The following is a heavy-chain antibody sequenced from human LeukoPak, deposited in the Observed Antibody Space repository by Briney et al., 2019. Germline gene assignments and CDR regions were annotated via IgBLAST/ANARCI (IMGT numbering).Heavy chain of an antibody. J-gene: IGHJ5*02. CDR1: GYNFTRYW. Sequence: GESLKISCKGSGYNFTRYWISWVRQMPGEGLEWMGRIDPSDSYTNYSPSFQGHVTVSADKSTSTAYLQWSSLKASDTAMYYCARGKGWFAPWGQGTLVTVSS. CDR2: IDPSDSYT. V-gene: IGHV5-10-1*01. CDR3: ARGKGWFAP.